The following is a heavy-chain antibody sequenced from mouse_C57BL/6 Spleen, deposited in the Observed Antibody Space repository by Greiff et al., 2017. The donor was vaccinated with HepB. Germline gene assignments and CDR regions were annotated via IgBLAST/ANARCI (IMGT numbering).Heavy chain of an antibody. D-gene: IGHD2-3*01. Sequence: QVQLQQPGTELVKPGASVKLSCKASGYTFTSYWMHWVKQRPGQGLEWIGNINPSNGGTNYNEKFKSKATLTVDKSSSTAYMQLSSLTAEDAAVYYCARVNDGYYFYYIDYWGQGTTLTVSS. CDR2: INPSNGGT. J-gene: IGHJ2*01. CDR1: GYTFTSYW. CDR3: ARVNDGYYFYYIDY. V-gene: IGHV1-53*01.